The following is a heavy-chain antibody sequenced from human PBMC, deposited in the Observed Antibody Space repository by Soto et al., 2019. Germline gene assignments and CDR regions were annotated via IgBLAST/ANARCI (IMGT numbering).Heavy chain of an antibody. D-gene: IGHD2-2*01. CDR3: ARGYCSSSSCPGLDY. Sequence: ESGGGLVQPGRSLRLSCAASGFTFDDYAMHWVRQAPGKGLEWVSGISYNSGSIGYADSVKGRFTISRDNAKNSLYLQMNSLRAEDTAFYYCARGYCSSSSCPGLDYWGQGTLVTVSS. V-gene: IGHV3-9*01. CDR2: ISYNSGSI. J-gene: IGHJ4*02. CDR1: GFTFDDYA.